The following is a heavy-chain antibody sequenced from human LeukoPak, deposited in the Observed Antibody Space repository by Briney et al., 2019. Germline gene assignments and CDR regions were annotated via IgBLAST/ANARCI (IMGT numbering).Heavy chain of an antibody. V-gene: IGHV4-39*07. J-gene: IGHJ5*02. D-gene: IGHD1-26*01. CDR2: IYYSGST. CDR3: ARGGGSYQGWFDP. CDR1: GGSISSSSYY. Sequence: SETLSLTCTVSGGSISSSSYYWGWIRQPPGKGLEWIRSIYYSGSTYYNPSLKSRVTISVDTSKNQFSLKLSSVTAADTAVYYCARGGGSYQGWFDPWGQGTLVTVSS.